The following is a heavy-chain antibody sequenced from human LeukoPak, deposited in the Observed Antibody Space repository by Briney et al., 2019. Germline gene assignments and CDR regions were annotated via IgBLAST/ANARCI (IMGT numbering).Heavy chain of an antibody. V-gene: IGHV1-18*01. Sequence: ASVKVSCKASGYTFTSYGISWVRQAPGQGLEWMGWISAYNGNTNYAQKLQGRVTMTRDTSISTAYMELSRLRSDDTAVYYCARGYPLSTTAAGTYFQHWGQGTLVTVSS. CDR3: ARGYPLSTTAAGTYFQH. CDR2: ISAYNGNT. D-gene: IGHD6-13*01. CDR1: GYTFTSYG. J-gene: IGHJ1*01.